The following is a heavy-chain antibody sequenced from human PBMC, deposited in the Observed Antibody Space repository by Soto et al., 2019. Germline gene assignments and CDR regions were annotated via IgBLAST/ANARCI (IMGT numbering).Heavy chain of an antibody. Sequence: QVQLEESGGGVVQPGRSLRRSCEASGFTFNTYSMHWVRQPPGTGLEWLAAIWYDGTQKYYADSVKGRFIISRDNSKKTLYLEMNSLRAEDTAVYYCARAGGTTVTGLWHFDSWGQGTLVTVSS. CDR1: GFTFNTYS. CDR3: ARAGGTTVTGLWHFDS. J-gene: IGHJ4*02. V-gene: IGHV3-33*01. CDR2: IWYDGTQK. D-gene: IGHD4-17*01.